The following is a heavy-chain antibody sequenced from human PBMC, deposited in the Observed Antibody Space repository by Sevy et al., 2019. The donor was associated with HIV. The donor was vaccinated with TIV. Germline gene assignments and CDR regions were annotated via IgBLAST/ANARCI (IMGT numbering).Heavy chain of an antibody. CDR2: MNPNSGNT. J-gene: IGHJ6*02. V-gene: IGHV1-8*01. CDR1: GYTFTTHD. CDR3: ARFVTLFWGAKGMDV. D-gene: IGHD3-10*01. Sequence: ASVKVSCKTSGYTFTTHDINWVRQATGQGLEWMGWMNPNSGNTGYARRFQGRVTMTRNTSISTAYMELSSLRSEDTAVYYCARFVTLFWGAKGMDVWGQGTTITVSS.